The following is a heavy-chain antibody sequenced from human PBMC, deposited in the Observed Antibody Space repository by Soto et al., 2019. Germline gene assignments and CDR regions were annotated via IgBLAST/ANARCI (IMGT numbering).Heavy chain of an antibody. CDR2: MNPNSGNT. CDR3: ARVTIFGVVIISVSDY. V-gene: IGHV1-8*01. CDR1: GYTFTSYD. D-gene: IGHD3-3*01. J-gene: IGHJ4*02. Sequence: GASVKVSCKASGYTFTSYDINWVRQATGQGLEWMGWMNPNSGNTGYAQKFQGRVTMTRNTSISTAYMELSSLRSEDTAVYYCARVTIFGVVIISVSDYWGQGTLVTVSS.